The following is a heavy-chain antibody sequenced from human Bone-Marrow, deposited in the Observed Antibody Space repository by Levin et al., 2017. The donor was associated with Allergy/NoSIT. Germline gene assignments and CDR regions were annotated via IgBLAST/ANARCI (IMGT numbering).Heavy chain of an antibody. D-gene: IGHD2-2*01. CDR2: ISGTGRHI. CDR1: GFNFASYG. V-gene: IGHV3-21*01. J-gene: IGHJ4*02. Sequence: GESLKISCAASGFNFASYGMNWVRQAPGKGLEWVSSISGTGRHIYLADSLKGRFTISRDNAKNSLSLQMNNLRVEDTAVFYCAKDEGACSSSFALDSWGQGALVTVSS. CDR3: AKDEGACSSSFALDS.